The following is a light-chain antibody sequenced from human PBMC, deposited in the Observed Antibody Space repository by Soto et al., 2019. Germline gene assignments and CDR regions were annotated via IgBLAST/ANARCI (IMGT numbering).Light chain of an antibody. J-gene: IGKJ1*01. CDR3: QQYSDNWT. Sequence: AIRMTQSPSSFSASAGDRVTITCRASQGISSYLAWYQQKPGTAPNLLIYKASTLQSGVPSRFSGSGSGTEFTLTISSLQPDDSATYYCQQYSDNWTFGQGTKVEIK. CDR1: QGISSY. CDR2: KAS. V-gene: IGKV1-8*01.